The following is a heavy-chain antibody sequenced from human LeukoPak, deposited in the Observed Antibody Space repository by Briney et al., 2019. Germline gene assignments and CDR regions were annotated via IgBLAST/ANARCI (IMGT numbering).Heavy chain of an antibody. Sequence: SVKVSCKASGGTLSSYAISWVRQAPGQGLEWMGGIIPIFGTANYAQKFQGRVTITADKSTSTAYMELSSLRSEDTAVYYCARCSSYDILTGYPKPPFDYWGQGTLVTVSS. CDR1: GGTLSSYA. D-gene: IGHD3-9*01. CDR3: ARCSSYDILTGYPKPPFDY. J-gene: IGHJ4*02. CDR2: IIPIFGTA. V-gene: IGHV1-69*06.